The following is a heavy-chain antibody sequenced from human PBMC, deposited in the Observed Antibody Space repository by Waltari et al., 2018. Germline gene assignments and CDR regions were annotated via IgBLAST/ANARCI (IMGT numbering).Heavy chain of an antibody. D-gene: IGHD3-22*01. J-gene: IGHJ6*02. CDR1: GFTFSSYG. CDR3: ARDPEIVVVIEADYYYYGMDV. Sequence: QVQLVESGGGVVQPGRSLRLSCAASGFTFSSYGMHWVRQAQGKGLEWVAVIWYDGSNKYYADSVKGRFTISRDNSKNTLYLQMNSLRAEDTAVYYCARDPEIVVVIEADYYYYGMDVWGQGTTVTVSS. V-gene: IGHV3-33*01. CDR2: IWYDGSNK.